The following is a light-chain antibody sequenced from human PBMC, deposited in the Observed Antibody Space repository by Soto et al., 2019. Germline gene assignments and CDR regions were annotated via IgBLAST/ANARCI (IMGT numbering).Light chain of an antibody. V-gene: IGKV3-20*01. J-gene: IGKJ5*01. CDR1: QRISNNY. Sequence: EIVLTQSPGTLSLSPGERATLSCRASQRISNNYLAWYQQRPGQAPRLLIYGASSRANGIPERFSGSASGADFALTVSSLEPEDFAVYYCPQYGSSPPITFGQGTRLEIK. CDR2: GAS. CDR3: PQYGSSPPIT.